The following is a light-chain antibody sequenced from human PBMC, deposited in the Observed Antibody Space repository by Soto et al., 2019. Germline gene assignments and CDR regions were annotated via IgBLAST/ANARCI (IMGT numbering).Light chain of an antibody. CDR3: ATWDDSLNAAV. Sequence: QSALTQPPSLSGTPGQRVTISCSGSTSNIAGNTVHWYQHLPETAPKLLIYIDDQRPPGVPALFSGYKSGTSASLAISGLQSEDEADYYCATWDDSLNAAVFGGGTQLTVL. CDR1: TSNIAGNT. V-gene: IGLV1-44*01. CDR2: IDD. J-gene: IGLJ7*01.